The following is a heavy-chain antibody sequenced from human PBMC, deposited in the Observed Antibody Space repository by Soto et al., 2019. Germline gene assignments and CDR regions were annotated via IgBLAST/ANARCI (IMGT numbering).Heavy chain of an antibody. D-gene: IGHD2-2*01. CDR1: GYTFTSYG. J-gene: IGHJ6*02. CDR2: ISAYNGNT. V-gene: IGHV1-18*01. Sequence: ASVKVSCKASGYTFTSYGISWVRQAPGQGLEWMGWISAYNGNTNYAQKLQGRVTMTTDTSTSTAYMELRSLRSDDTAVYYCARVGVVVPAAMSGCYYYYGMDVWGQGTTVTVSS. CDR3: ARVGVVVPAAMSGCYYYYGMDV.